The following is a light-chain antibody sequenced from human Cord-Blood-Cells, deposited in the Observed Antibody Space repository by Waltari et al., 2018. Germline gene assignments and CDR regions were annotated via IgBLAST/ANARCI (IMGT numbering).Light chain of an antibody. CDR1: SSDVGGYNS. J-gene: IGLJ2*01. CDR3: SSYTSSSTLEV. Sequence: QSALTQPASVSGSPGQSITISCTGTSSDVGGYNSFSWYQQHPGKAPKLMIYEVSNRPSGVSNRFSGSKSGNTASLTISGLQAEDEADYYCSSYTSSSTLEVFGGGTKLTVL. V-gene: IGLV2-14*01. CDR2: EVS.